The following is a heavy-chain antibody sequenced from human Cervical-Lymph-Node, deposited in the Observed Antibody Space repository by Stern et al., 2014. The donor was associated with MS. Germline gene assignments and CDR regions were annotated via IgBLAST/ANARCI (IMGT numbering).Heavy chain of an antibody. Sequence: EVQLVESGGGLVQPRGSLRLSCAASGFTFSNSWMTWVRQAPGEGLEWVANIKPDGSEKYYVHSLKGRFIISRDNAKNSLYLQMNSLRAEDTAVYYCARDNGDFTNDYWGQGTLVTVSS. CDR3: ARDNGDFTNDY. CDR2: IKPDGSEK. V-gene: IGHV3-7*01. D-gene: IGHD4-17*01. J-gene: IGHJ4*02. CDR1: GFTFSNSW.